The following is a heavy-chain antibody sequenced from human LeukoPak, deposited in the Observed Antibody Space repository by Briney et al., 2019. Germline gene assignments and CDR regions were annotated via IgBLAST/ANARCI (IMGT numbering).Heavy chain of an antibody. V-gene: IGHV1-69*02. Sequence: ASVKVSCKASGGTFSSYTISWVRQAPGQGLEWMGRIIPILGIANYAQKFQGRVTITADKSTSTAYMELRSLRSDDTAVYYCARGGLRPNWFDPWGQGTLVTVSS. CDR1: GGTFSSYT. CDR2: IIPILGIA. CDR3: ARGGLRPNWFDP. J-gene: IGHJ5*02. D-gene: IGHD5-18*01.